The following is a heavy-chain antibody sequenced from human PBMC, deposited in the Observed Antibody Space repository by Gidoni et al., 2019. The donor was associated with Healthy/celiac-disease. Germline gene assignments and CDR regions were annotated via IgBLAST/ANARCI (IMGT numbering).Heavy chain of an antibody. Sequence: EVQLVESGGGLVQPGGSLRLSCAASGFTFSSYDMHWVRQATGKGLEWVSAIGTAGDTYYPGSVKGRFTISRENAKNSLYLQMNSLRAGDTAVYYCARGTRVPAASYYYYYYMDVWGKGTTVTVSS. CDR1: GFTFSSYD. CDR3: ARGTRVPAASYYYYYYMDV. D-gene: IGHD2-2*01. V-gene: IGHV3-13*01. CDR2: IGTAGDT. J-gene: IGHJ6*03.